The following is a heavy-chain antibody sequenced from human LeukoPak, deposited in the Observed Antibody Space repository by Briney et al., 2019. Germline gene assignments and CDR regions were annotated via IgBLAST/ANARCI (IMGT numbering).Heavy chain of an antibody. CDR2: IYTSGST. V-gene: IGHV4-4*07. CDR3: AGAYDSSGYDWFDP. CDR1: GGSISSYY. J-gene: IGHJ5*02. Sequence: SETLSLTCTVSGGSISSYYWSWIRQPAGKGLEWIGRIYTSGSTNYNPSLKSRVTMSVDTSKNQFSLKLSSVTAADTAVYYCAGAYDSSGYDWFDPWGQGTLVTVSS. D-gene: IGHD3-22*01.